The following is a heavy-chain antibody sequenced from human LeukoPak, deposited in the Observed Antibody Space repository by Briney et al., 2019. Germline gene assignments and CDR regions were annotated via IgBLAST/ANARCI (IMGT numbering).Heavy chain of an antibody. V-gene: IGHV4-59*01. J-gene: IGHJ1*01. D-gene: IGHD1-7*01. CDR2: IYYSGST. Sequence: PSETLSLTCTVSGGSISSYYWSWIRQPLGKGLEWIGYIYYSGSTNYNPSLKSRVTISVDTSKNQFSLKLSSMTAADTAVYYCARDIIWNYGYFQHWGQGTLVTVSS. CDR1: GGSISSYY. CDR3: ARDIIWNYGYFQH.